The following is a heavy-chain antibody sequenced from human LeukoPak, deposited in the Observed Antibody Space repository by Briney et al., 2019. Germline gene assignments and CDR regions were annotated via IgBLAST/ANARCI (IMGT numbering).Heavy chain of an antibody. CDR3: ARDRTDDYDVNLDY. D-gene: IGHD5-12*01. Sequence: GGSLRLSCAASGFTFSSYAMHWVRQAPGKGLEWVAVISYDGSNKYYADSVKGRFTISRDNSKNTLYLQMNSLRVEDTAVYYCARDRTDDYDVNLDYWGQGTLVTVSS. V-gene: IGHV3-30-3*01. CDR2: ISYDGSNK. J-gene: IGHJ4*02. CDR1: GFTFSSYA.